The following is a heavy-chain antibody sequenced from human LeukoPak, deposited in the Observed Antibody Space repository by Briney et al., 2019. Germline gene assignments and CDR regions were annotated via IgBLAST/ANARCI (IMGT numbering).Heavy chain of an antibody. CDR1: GYTFTSYA. CDR3: ARGDYDYVWGSYSVWFDP. D-gene: IGHD3-16*01. Sequence: ASVKVSCKASGYTFTSYAMHWVRQAPGQRLEWMGWINAGNGNTKYSQRFQGRVTITRDTSASTAYMELSSLRSEDTAVYYCARGDYDYVWGSYSVWFDPWGQGTLVTVSS. V-gene: IGHV1-3*01. J-gene: IGHJ5*02. CDR2: INAGNGNT.